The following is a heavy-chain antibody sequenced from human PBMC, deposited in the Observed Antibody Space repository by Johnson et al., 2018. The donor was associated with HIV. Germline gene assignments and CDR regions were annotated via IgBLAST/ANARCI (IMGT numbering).Heavy chain of an antibody. CDR2: ISGSDFGP. CDR3: ARDSTLDMVTAFDI. CDR1: GFTLDDYG. Sequence: VQLVESGGGVVRPGGSLRLSCAASGFTLDDYGMSWVRQAPGKGLEWVSGISGSDFGPYYADSVRGRFTISRDNSKNTLYLKMNSRRADHTAVYYCARDSTLDMVTAFDILGQGTMVTVSS. J-gene: IGHJ3*02. V-gene: IGHV3-23*04. D-gene: IGHD3-10*01.